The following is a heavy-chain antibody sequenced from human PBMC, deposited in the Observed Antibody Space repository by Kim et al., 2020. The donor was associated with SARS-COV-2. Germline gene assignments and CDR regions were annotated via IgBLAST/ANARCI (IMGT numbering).Heavy chain of an antibody. D-gene: IGHD6-13*01. CDR3: AKGIYSSSWYFVYYGMDV. Sequence: KCRFTITRDNSKNTLYLQMNSLRAEDTAVYYCAKGIYSSSWYFVYYGMDVWGQGTTVTVSS. J-gene: IGHJ6*02. V-gene: IGHV3-30*02.